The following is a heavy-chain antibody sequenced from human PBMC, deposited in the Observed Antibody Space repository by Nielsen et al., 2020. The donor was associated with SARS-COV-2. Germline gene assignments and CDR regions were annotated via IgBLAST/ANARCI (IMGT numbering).Heavy chain of an antibody. CDR2: ASNVGTNE. CDR1: GFPLSSCG. D-gene: IGHD3-22*01. J-gene: IGHJ4*02. V-gene: IGHV3-30*18. CDR3: AKDLENDDASGYDH. Sequence: GGSLRLSCAASGFPLSSCGMHWVRQAPGKGLEWVAVASNVGTNEYYADSVKGRFTISRDYSKNTLYLQMNSLRPEDTAVYYCAKDLENDDASGYDHWGQGTLVSVSS.